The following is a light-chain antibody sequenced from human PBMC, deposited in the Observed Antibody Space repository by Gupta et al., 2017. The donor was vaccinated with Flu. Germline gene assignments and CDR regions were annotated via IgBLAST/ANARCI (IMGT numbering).Light chain of an antibody. CDR3: QQYAGAPWT. J-gene: IGKJ1*01. V-gene: IGKV3-20*01. Sequence: EIVLTQPPVTLSFSPGERATLSRRPSQGFRSRYLAWDQQKPGQAPRLLIYGASSRATGIPDRFSGSGSGTDFTLTISRLEPEDFAVFYCQQYAGAPWTFGQGTKVEIK. CDR1: QGFRSRY. CDR2: GAS.